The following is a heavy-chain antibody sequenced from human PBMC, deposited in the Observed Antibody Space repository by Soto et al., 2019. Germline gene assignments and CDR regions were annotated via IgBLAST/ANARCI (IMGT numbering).Heavy chain of an antibody. J-gene: IGHJ4*02. CDR1: GASISSGGHY. CDR2: ISHGEYT. V-gene: IGHV4-31*03. Sequence: QVQLQESGPGLVKPSQTLSLTCNVSGASISSGGHYWSWIRQHPGKGLEWIGYISHGEYTYSNPSLKSRIAISVDTSTNQFSLKLISVTAADTAVYYCARWADSGDYRGDEYWGQGILVTVSS. CDR3: ARWADSGDYRGDEY. D-gene: IGHD4-17*01.